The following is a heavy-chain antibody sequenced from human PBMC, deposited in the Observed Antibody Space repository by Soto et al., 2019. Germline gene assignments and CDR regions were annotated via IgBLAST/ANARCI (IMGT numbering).Heavy chain of an antibody. J-gene: IGHJ6*02. CDR3: ARQTGYWSGGSCNGQYTLDV. D-gene: IGHD2-15*01. Sequence: PSETLSLTCTVSGGSISSSTYYWGWMRQPPGKGLEWIASFFIGGNTYYNPSLKSRVTISADTSQNQFSLDLTSVTATDTAVYFCARQTGYWSGGSCNGQYTLDVWGQVTTVTVSS. CDR2: FFIGGNT. CDR1: GGSISSSTYY. V-gene: IGHV4-39*01.